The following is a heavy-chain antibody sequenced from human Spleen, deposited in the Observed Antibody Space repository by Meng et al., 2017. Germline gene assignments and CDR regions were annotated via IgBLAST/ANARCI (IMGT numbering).Heavy chain of an antibody. CDR2: FDPEDGET. J-gene: IGHJ1*01. CDR3: ATSPKAEYFQH. V-gene: IGHV1-24*01. CDR1: RSTLTELS. Sequence: VLPVHSGAAVKKPGAPVKLSCKVSRSTLTELSMHGVRQAPGKGLDWMGGFDPEDGETIYAQKFPGRVTMTEDTPTDTAYMELSSLRSEDTAMYYCATSPKAEYFQHWGQGTLVTVSS.